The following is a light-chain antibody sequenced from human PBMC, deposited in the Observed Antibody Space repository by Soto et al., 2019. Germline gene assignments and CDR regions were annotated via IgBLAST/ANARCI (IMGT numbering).Light chain of an antibody. Sequence: FILTQPHSVSESSGKAVIISCTRSRCSIASNYVQWYQQRPGSSPTPVIYEDNQRPSGVPDRFSGSIDSSSNSASLTISGLETEDEADYYCQSYDATNQVFGGGTKLTVL. CDR2: EDN. J-gene: IGLJ3*02. CDR1: RCSIASNY. V-gene: IGLV6-57*01. CDR3: QSYDATNQV.